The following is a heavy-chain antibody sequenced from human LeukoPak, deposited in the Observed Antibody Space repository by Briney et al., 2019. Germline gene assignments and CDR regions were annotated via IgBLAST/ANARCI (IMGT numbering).Heavy chain of an antibody. CDR2: IIPSGGST. J-gene: IGHJ4*02. V-gene: IGHV1-46*01. CDR3: TRTVGSYFDY. Sequence: ASVKVSCKASGYTFTSHYIHWVRQAPGQGLEWMGVIIPSGGSTDYAQKFQGRATMTRDPSTTIVYMELSSLSSEDTAVYYCTRTVGSYFDYWGQGALVTVSS. CDR1: GYTFTSHY. D-gene: IGHD1-26*01.